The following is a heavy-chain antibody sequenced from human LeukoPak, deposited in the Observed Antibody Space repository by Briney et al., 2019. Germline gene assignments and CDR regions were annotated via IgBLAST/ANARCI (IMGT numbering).Heavy chain of an antibody. Sequence: GGSLRLSCAASGFIFTNYGMHWVRQAPGKGLEWVAVISYDGSNKYYVDSVKGRFTISRDNSKNTLSLQMNSLRAEDTAVYYCANSSLYVYYGLDVWGHGTTVIVSS. CDR1: GFIFTNYG. V-gene: IGHV3-30*18. D-gene: IGHD2-2*02. CDR3: ANSSLYVYYGLDV. CDR2: ISYDGSNK. J-gene: IGHJ6*02.